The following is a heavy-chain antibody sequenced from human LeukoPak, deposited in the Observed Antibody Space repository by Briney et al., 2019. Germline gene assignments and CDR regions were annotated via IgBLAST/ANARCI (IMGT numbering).Heavy chain of an antibody. CDR3: AADDLLEGY. J-gene: IGHJ4*02. D-gene: IGHD3-3*01. CDR1: GFTFSSSA. CDR2: IVVGSGKT. Sequence: GTSVKVSCKTSGFTFSSSAIQWVRQARGQRLEWIGWIVVGSGKTNYAQXFQERVTIYRDMSTSTAYMEVRSLRYDDTAVYYCAADDLLEGYWGQGSLVTVSS. V-gene: IGHV1-58*02.